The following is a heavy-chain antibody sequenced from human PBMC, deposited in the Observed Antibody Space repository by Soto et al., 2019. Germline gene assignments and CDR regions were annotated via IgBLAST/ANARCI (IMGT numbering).Heavy chain of an antibody. CDR2: ISSSSSTI. V-gene: IGHV3-48*02. Sequence: EVQLVESGGGLVQPGGSLRLSCAASGFTFSSYSMNWVRQAPGKGLEWVSYISSSSSTIYYADSVKGRFTISRDNAKNSLYLQMNSLRDEDTAVYYCARGEYYYGSGSYYDDAFDIWGQGTMVTVSS. CDR3: ARGEYYYGSGSYYDDAFDI. CDR1: GFTFSSYS. J-gene: IGHJ3*02. D-gene: IGHD3-10*01.